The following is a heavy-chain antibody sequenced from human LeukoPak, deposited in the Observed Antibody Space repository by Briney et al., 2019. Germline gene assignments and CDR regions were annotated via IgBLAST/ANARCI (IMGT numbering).Heavy chain of an antibody. CDR3: AKGRDPDYYYYGMDV. J-gene: IGHJ6*02. CDR2: ISWNSGSI. V-gene: IGHV3-9*01. Sequence: GGSLTVSCAASGFTFDDYAMHWVRQAPGKGLEGVSGISWNSGSIGYADSVKGRFTISRDNAKNSLYLQMNSLRAEDTALYYCAKGRDPDYYYYGMDVWGQGTTVTVSS. CDR1: GFTFDDYA.